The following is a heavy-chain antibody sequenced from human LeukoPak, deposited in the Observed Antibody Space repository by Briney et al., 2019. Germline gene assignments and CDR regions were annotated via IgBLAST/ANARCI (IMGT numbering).Heavy chain of an antibody. J-gene: IGHJ4*02. D-gene: IGHD3-22*01. CDR3: ARAGYDSSGYYSY. V-gene: IGHV1-46*01. Sequence: ASVKVSCKASGYIFTNYYMHWLRQAPGQGLEWVGLINPTGGSTTYAQKFQGRVTMTRDTSTTTVYMEVSSLSSEDTAVYYCARAGYDSSGYYSYWGQGTLVTVSS. CDR2: INPTGGST. CDR1: GYIFTNYY.